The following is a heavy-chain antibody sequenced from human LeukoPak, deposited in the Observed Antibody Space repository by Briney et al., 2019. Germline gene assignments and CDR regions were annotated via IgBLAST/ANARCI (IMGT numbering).Heavy chain of an antibody. CDR3: ARGGKAAVRFDL. CDR1: GGSISSDDYY. V-gene: IGHV4-30-4*01. J-gene: IGHJ2*01. CDR2: IYYSGST. D-gene: IGHD2-15*01. Sequence: PSETLSLTCTASGGSISSDDYYWSWIRQPPGKGLEWIGYIYYSGSTYYNPSLKSRVTISVDTSKNQFSLKLTSVTAADTAVYYCARGGKAAVRFDLWGRGTLVTVSS.